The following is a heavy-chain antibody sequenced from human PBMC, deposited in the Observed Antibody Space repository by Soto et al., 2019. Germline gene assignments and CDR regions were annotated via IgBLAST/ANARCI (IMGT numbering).Heavy chain of an antibody. CDR1: GGSISSGGSY. CDR2: ISHSVIT. D-gene: IGHD6-13*01. CDR3: ARSWSSNLFFDS. V-gene: IGHV4-31*03. J-gene: IGHJ4*02. Sequence: QVQLQESGPGLVKPSQTLSLACPVSGGSISSGGSYWSWLRQHPGKGLEFIGYISHSVITYYNPSLKSRLTISLDTSKNQCSLNLKSVTAADSAVYYCARSWSSNLFFDSWGQGTLVTVSP.